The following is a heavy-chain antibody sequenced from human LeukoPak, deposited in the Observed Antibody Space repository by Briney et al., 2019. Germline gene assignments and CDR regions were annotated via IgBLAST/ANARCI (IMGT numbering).Heavy chain of an antibody. CDR2: ISAYNGNT. Sequence: GASVKVSCKASGYTFTSYGISWVRQAPGQGLEWMGWISAYNGNTNYAQKLQGRVTMTTDTSTSTVYMELRSLRSDDTAVYYCARAVGGSFPDYWGQGTLVTVSS. CDR3: ARAVGGSFPDY. D-gene: IGHD1-26*01. CDR1: GYTFTSYG. V-gene: IGHV1-18*01. J-gene: IGHJ4*02.